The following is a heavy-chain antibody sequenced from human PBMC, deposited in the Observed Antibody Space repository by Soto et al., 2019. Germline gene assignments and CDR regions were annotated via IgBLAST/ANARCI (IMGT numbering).Heavy chain of an antibody. Sequence: ASVKVSCKASGYTFTGYYIHWVRQAPGQGLEWMGWVNPNSGGTNYAQKFQGWVTMTRDTSISTAYMELSRLRSDDTAVYYCVTSRVRIALAGETQYYFDVWGKGTLVPVAS. D-gene: IGHD6-19*01. J-gene: IGHJ4*02. CDR3: VTSRVRIALAGETQYYFDV. V-gene: IGHV1-2*04. CDR2: VNPNSGGT. CDR1: GYTFTGYY.